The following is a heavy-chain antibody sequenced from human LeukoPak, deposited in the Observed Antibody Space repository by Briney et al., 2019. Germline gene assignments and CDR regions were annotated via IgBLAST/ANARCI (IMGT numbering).Heavy chain of an antibody. CDR1: GFTFSSYW. D-gene: IGHD3-22*01. Sequence: GGSLRLSCAASGFTFSSYWMSWVRQAPGKGLEWVANIKQDGSEKYYVDSVKGRFTISRDNSKNTLYLQMNSLRAEDTAVYYCAKDLGYYDSSGYYCLDYWGQGTLVTVSS. V-gene: IGHV3-7*01. CDR3: AKDLGYYDSSGYYCLDY. CDR2: IKQDGSEK. J-gene: IGHJ4*02.